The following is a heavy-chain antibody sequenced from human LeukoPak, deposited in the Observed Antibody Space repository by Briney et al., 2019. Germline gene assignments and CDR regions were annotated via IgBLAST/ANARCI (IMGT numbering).Heavy chain of an antibody. CDR3: ARTPGVAVAGTRAGLDP. Sequence: GASVKVSCKASGYTFTSYDINWVRQATGQGLEWMGWMNPNSGNTGYAQKFQGRVTMTRNTSISTAYMGLSSLRSEDTAVYYCARTPGVAVAGTRAGLDPWGQGTLVTVSS. V-gene: IGHV1-8*01. CDR2: MNPNSGNT. CDR1: GYTFTSYD. D-gene: IGHD6-19*01. J-gene: IGHJ5*02.